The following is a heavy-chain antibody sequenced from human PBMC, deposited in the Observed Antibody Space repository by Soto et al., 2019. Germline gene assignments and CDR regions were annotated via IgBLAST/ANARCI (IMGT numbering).Heavy chain of an antibody. Sequence: EVQLLESGGGLVQPGGSLRLSCAASGFTFSSYAMSWVRQAPGKGLEWVSAISGSGGSTYYADSVKGRFTISRDNSKNTLYLQMNSLRAEDTAGYYCAKVCSGGSCYGYWGQGTLVTVSS. V-gene: IGHV3-23*01. CDR2: ISGSGGST. J-gene: IGHJ4*02. CDR1: GFTFSSYA. CDR3: AKVCSGGSCYGY. D-gene: IGHD2-15*01.